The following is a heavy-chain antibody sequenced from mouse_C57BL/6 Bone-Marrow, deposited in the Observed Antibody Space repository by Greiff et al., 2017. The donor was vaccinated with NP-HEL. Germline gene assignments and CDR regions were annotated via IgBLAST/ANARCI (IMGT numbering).Heavy chain of an antibody. Sequence: DVQLQESGPELVKPGASVKIPCKASGYTFTDYNMDWVQQSHGKSLEWIGDINPNNGGTIYNQKFKGKATLTVDKSSSTAYMELRNLTSEDTAVYYCARDGVADWYFDVWGTGTTVTVSS. CDR2: INPNNGGT. J-gene: IGHJ1*03. CDR3: ARDGVADWYFDV. V-gene: IGHV1-18*01. D-gene: IGHD1-1*02. CDR1: GYTFTDYN.